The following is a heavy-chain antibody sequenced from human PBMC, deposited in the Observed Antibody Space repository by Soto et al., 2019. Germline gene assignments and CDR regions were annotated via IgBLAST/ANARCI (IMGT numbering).Heavy chain of an antibody. CDR3: ARADTAMATNWFDP. V-gene: IGHV4-31*03. CDR1: GGSISSGGYY. Sequence: QVQLQESGPGLVKPSQTLSLTCTVSGGSISSGGYYWSWIRQHPGKGLEWIGYIYYSGSTYYNPSLKSRVTISLDTSKNQLSLKLSSVTAADTAVYSCARADTAMATNWFDPWGQGTLVTVSS. D-gene: IGHD5-18*01. CDR2: IYYSGST. J-gene: IGHJ5*02.